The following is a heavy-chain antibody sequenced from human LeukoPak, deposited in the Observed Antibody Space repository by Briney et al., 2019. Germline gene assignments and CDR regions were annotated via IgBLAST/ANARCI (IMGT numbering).Heavy chain of an antibody. CDR2: IYTSGST. CDR3: ARVPGTITGTTYWFDP. Sequence: PSETLSLTCTVSGGSISSYYWSWIRQPAGKGLEWIGRIYTSGSTNYNPSLKSRVTMSVDTSKNQFSLKLSSVTAADTAVYYCARVPGTITGTTYWFDPWGQGTLVTVSS. V-gene: IGHV4-4*07. D-gene: IGHD1-7*01. J-gene: IGHJ5*02. CDR1: GGSISSYY.